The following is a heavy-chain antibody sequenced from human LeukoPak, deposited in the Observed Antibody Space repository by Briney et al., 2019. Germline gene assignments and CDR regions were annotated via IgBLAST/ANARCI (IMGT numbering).Heavy chain of an antibody. D-gene: IGHD5-18*01. CDR3: ARVKGYSYGYGDY. CDR2: ISAYNGTP. CDR1: GYTFSSYG. V-gene: IGHV1-18*01. Sequence: ASVKVSCEASGYTFSSYGISWVRQASGQGFEWMGWISAYNGTPNYAQKLQGRVTMTTDTSTSTAYMELRSLRSDDSAVYYCARVKGYSYGYGDYWGQGTLVTVSS. J-gene: IGHJ4*02.